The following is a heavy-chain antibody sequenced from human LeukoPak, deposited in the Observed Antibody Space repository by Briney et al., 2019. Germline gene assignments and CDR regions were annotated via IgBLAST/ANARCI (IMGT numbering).Heavy chain of an antibody. CDR1: GISFSPYT. CDR3: ARAFSDYWSGLNAFDI. Sequence: GGSLRLSCAASGISFSPYTMNWVRQAPGKGLEWVANIKQDGSDKYYVDSVKGRFTISRDNAKNSLYLQLNSLRTEDTAVYYCARAFSDYWSGLNAFDIWGQGTMVTVSS. D-gene: IGHD3-3*01. CDR2: IKQDGSDK. V-gene: IGHV3-7*01. J-gene: IGHJ3*02.